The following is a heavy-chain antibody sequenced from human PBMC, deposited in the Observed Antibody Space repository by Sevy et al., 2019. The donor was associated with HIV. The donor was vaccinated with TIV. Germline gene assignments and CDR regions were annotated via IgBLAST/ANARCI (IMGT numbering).Heavy chain of an antibody. Sequence: ALVKVSCKASGYTFTTYYIHWVRQAPGQGLQWMGIINPSGGSTNYAQKFQGRVTMTSDTSTSTVYMDLTSLRSEDTAVYYCARGLGWQQSRCYFEYWGQGTLVTVSS. J-gene: IGHJ4*02. CDR3: ARGLGWQQSRCYFEY. CDR2: INPSGGST. CDR1: GYTFTTYY. D-gene: IGHD2-15*01. V-gene: IGHV1-46*01.